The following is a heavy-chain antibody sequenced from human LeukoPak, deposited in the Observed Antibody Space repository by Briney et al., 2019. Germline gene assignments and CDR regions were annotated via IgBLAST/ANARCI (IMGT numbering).Heavy chain of an antibody. V-gene: IGHV3-7*01. D-gene: IGHD2-2*01. CDR1: GFTISGYW. CDR3: ARDRFEVVPAAGGFDY. CDR2: IKQDGTEK. Sequence: GGSLRLSCAASGFTISGYWMSWVRQAPGRGLEWVASIKQDGTEKYYVDSVKGRFTVSRDNAENSLYLQMNSLRAEDTAVYYCARDRFEVVPAAGGFDYWGQGTLVTVSS. J-gene: IGHJ4*02.